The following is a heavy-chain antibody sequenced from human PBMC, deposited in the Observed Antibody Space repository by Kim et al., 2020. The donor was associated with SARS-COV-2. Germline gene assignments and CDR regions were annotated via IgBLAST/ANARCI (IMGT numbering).Heavy chain of an antibody. Sequence: SETLSLTCTVSGGSISSGGYYWSWIRQHPGKGLEWIGYIYYSGSTYYNPSLKSRVTISVDTSKNQFSPKLSSVTAADTAVYYCARATMITFGGVIDHFDYWGQGTLVTVSS. CDR2: IYYSGST. CDR1: GGSISSGGYY. CDR3: ARATMITFGGVIDHFDY. D-gene: IGHD3-16*02. J-gene: IGHJ4*02. V-gene: IGHV4-31*03.